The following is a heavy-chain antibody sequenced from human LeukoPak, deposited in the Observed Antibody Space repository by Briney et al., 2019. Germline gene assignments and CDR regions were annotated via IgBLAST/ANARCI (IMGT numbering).Heavy chain of an antibody. D-gene: IGHD3-3*01. J-gene: IGHJ4*02. CDR1: AFTFYKHG. V-gene: IGHV3-30*03. CDR2: ISSDGNRK. Sequence: GGSLRLSCTPFAFTFYKHGMHWVRQAPGKGPEWVAIISSDGNRKYYAHSVEGRFTISRDNSKNTLYLQMDSLRVDDTAVYYCARDRAWNYFDSWGQGTLVTVSS. CDR3: ARDRAWNYFDS.